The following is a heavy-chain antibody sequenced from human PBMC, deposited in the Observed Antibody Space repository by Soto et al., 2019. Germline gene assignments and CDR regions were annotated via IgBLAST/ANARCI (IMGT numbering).Heavy chain of an antibody. CDR2: ISGSGGST. V-gene: IGHV3-23*01. CDR3: AKMEYGLYYSDY. Sequence: GGSLRLSCAASGFTFSSYAMSWVRQAPGKGLEWVSAISGSGGSTYYADSVKGRFTISRDNSRNSVYLQMSSLRAEDTAFYYCAKMEYGLYYSDYWGLGTLVTVSS. D-gene: IGHD3-3*01. CDR1: GFTFSSYA. J-gene: IGHJ4*02.